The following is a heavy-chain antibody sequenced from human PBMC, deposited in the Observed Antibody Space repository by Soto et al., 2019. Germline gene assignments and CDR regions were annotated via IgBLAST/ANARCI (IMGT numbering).Heavy chain of an antibody. J-gene: IGHJ4*02. Sequence: EVQLLESGGGLVQPGGSLRLSCAASGFTFSSYAMSWVRQTPGKGPEWVSAISGSGTSTYYADSVKGRFTISRDNSKNTLYLKMNSLRAEDTAGYYCARTEQWLIAYFDYWGQGTLVTVSS. CDR1: GFTFSSYA. V-gene: IGHV3-23*01. CDR2: ISGSGTST. D-gene: IGHD6-19*01. CDR3: ARTEQWLIAYFDY.